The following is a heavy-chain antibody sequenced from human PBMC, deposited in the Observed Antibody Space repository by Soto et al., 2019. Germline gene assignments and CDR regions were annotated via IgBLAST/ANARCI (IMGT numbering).Heavy chain of an antibody. J-gene: IGHJ3*02. CDR1: GYTFRTYD. CDR3: ALCGRQFIAKSDVFDI. Sequence: QVQLLQSGPELMKPGASVKLSCKASGYTFRTYDMHWVRQAPGQSLEWMGMINAYNGDTNYAHSFQGRVTMATDTSTSTAYMELSRLKSDDTAVYYCALCGRQFIAKSDVFDIWGQGTTVTVSS. CDR2: INAYNGDT. V-gene: IGHV1-18*01.